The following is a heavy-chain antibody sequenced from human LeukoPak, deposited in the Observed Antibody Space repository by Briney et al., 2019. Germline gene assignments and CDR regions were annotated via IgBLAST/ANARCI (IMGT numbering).Heavy chain of an antibody. CDR3: AREHQYYYDSSGYSDY. CDR2: IYYSGST. V-gene: IGHV4-59*12. CDR1: GGSISRYY. D-gene: IGHD3-22*01. Sequence: SETLSLTCIVSGGSISRYYWSWIRQPPGKGLEWIGNIYYSGSTYYNPSLKSRVTISVDMSKNQFSLKLSSVTAADTAVYYCAREHQYYYDSSGYSDYWGQGTLVTVSS. J-gene: IGHJ4*02.